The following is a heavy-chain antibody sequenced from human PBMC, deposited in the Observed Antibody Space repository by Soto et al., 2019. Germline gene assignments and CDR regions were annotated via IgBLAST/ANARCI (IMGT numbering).Heavy chain of an antibody. CDR2: IDPSDSYT. CDR3: ARHNQQWLVNDY. CDR1: GYRFTSYW. J-gene: IGHJ4*02. V-gene: IGHV5-10-1*01. D-gene: IGHD6-19*01. Sequence: PGESLKISCKGSGYRFTSYWISWVRQMPGKGLEWMGRIDPSDSYTIYSPSFQGHVTISADKSISTAYLQWSSLQASDTAMYYCARHNQQWLVNDYWGQGTLVTVSS.